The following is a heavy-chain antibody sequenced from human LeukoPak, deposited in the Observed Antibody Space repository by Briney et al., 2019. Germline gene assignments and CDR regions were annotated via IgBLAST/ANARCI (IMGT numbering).Heavy chain of an antibody. J-gene: IGHJ4*02. D-gene: IGHD5-12*01. Sequence: GASVKVSCKASGYTFTGYSISWVRQAPGQGLEWMGWISAYNGNTNYAQKLQGRVTMTTDTSTSTAYMELRSLRSDDTAVYYCAREKRGYSGYDFGVDYWGQGTLVTVSS. CDR2: ISAYNGNT. V-gene: IGHV1-18*01. CDR1: GYTFTGYS. CDR3: AREKRGYSGYDFGVDY.